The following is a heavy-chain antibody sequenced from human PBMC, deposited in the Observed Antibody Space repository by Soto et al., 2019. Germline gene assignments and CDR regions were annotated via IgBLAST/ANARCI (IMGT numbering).Heavy chain of an antibody. Sequence: SQTLSLTCTVSGDSVTSGNYYWTWIRQPPGKGLEWVGHIYYSGSTNYNPSLKSRVTISVDTSKNQFSLELSSVTAADTAVYYCARGRDSSSWTHTYFYYGMDVWGQGTTVTVSS. D-gene: IGHD6-13*01. CDR2: IYYSGST. J-gene: IGHJ6*02. CDR3: ARGRDSSSWTHTYFYYGMDV. V-gene: IGHV4-61*01. CDR1: GDSVTSGNYY.